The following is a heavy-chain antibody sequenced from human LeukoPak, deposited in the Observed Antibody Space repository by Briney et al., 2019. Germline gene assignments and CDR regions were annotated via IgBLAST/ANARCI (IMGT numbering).Heavy chain of an antibody. CDR3: ARDLGIAAAGTGFDY. Sequence: GGSLRLSCAASGFTFSSYSMNWVRQAPGKGLEWVSSISSSSSYIYYADSVKGRFTISRDDAKNSLYLQMNSLRAEDTAVYYCARDLGIAAAGTGFDYWGQGTLVTVSS. V-gene: IGHV3-21*01. CDR2: ISSSSSYI. CDR1: GFTFSSYS. D-gene: IGHD6-13*01. J-gene: IGHJ4*02.